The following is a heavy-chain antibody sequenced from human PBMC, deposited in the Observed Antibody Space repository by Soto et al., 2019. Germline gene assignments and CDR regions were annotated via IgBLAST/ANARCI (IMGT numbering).Heavy chain of an antibody. CDR1: GCTFDRQT. D-gene: IGHD4-4*01. CDR2: IIPIFSTP. Sequence: SVKVSCKASGCTFDRQTINWVRQAPGQGLEWMGGIIPIFSTPKYAQKFQGRVMLTADKSTSTAYMELSSLRYEDTAVYYCARGGLQAQGVQYNNYAMDVWGQGTRVTVSS. V-gene: IGHV1-69*06. CDR3: ARGGLQAQGVQYNNYAMDV. J-gene: IGHJ6*02.